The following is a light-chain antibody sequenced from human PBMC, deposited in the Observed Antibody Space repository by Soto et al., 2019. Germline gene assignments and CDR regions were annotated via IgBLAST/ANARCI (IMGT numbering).Light chain of an antibody. J-gene: IGLJ3*02. Sequence: QPVLTQPPSVTGAPGQRVTISCTGNNSNIGAGSGVNWYQQFPDKAPKLLIYANTHRPSGVPDRFSGSTSATSASLAITGLQAQDEADYYCQSFDSRLTGLMFGGGTKLTVL. CDR2: ANT. V-gene: IGLV1-40*01. CDR3: QSFDSRLTGLM. CDR1: NSNIGAGSG.